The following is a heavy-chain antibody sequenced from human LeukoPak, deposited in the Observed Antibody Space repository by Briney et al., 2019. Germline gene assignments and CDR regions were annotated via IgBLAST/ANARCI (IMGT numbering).Heavy chain of an antibody. J-gene: IGHJ2*01. D-gene: IGHD3-3*02. V-gene: IGHV3-23*01. CDR3: ARDSTGYWYFDL. CDR2: ISGSGGKT. CDR1: GFTFSNYF. Sequence: GGSLRLSCTASGFTFSNYFMSWVRQSPGKGLEWVSSISGSGGKTYYTDSVKGRFTISRDNSKNMLYLQMNSLRAEDTAVYYCARDSTGYWYFDLWGRGTLVSVSS.